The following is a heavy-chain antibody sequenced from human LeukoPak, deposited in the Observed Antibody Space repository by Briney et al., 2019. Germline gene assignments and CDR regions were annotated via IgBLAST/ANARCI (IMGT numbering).Heavy chain of an antibody. CDR3: ARGYWFYFDY. J-gene: IGHJ4*02. CDR1: GGSISSGSYY. D-gene: IGHD2-8*02. CDR2: IYIHGTS. Sequence: SETLSLTCTVSGGSISSGSYYWSWIRQPAGKGLEWIGRIYIHGTSSYNPSLNSRVTISADTSKNQFSLKLYSVTSADTAVYYCARGYWFYFDYWGQGTLVTVSS. V-gene: IGHV4-61*02.